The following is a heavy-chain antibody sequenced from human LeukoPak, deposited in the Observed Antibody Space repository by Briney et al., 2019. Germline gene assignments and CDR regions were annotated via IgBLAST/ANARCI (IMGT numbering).Heavy chain of an antibody. J-gene: IGHJ4*02. V-gene: IGHV4-34*01. CDR3: ARDYGDY. CDR2: INHSGST. Sequence: SETLSLTCGVYGGSFSDYYWSWIRQPPGKGLEWIGEINHSGSTNYNPSLKSRVTISVDTSKNQFSLKLSSVTAADTAVYYCARDYGDYWSQGTPVTVSS. CDR1: GGSFSDYY.